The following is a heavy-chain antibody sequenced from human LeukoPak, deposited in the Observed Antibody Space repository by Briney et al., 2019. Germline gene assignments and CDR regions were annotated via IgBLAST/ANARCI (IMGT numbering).Heavy chain of an antibody. CDR3: ARGERKYYDSSGYYPNWFDP. D-gene: IGHD3-22*01. J-gene: IGHJ5*02. CDR2: INPNSGGT. CDR1: GYTFSASS. V-gene: IGHV1-2*02. Sequence: ASVKVSCKASGYTFSASSMHWVRQAPGQGLEWMGWINPNSGGTNYAQKFQGRVTMTRDTSISTAFMELTRLRSDDTAVYYCARGERKYYDSSGYYPNWFDPWGQGTLVTVSS.